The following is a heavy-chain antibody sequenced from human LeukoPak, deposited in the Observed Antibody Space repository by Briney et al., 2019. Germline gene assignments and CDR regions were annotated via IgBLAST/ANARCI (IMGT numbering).Heavy chain of an antibody. V-gene: IGHV3-7*01. CDR3: ARASASYSAYDDY. Sequence: PGGSLRLSCAASGFTFSSYWMSWVRQAPGKGLEWVANINQDGSEKYYVDSVKGRFTISRDNAKNSLYLQMNSLRAEDTAVHCCARASASYSAYDDYWGQGTLVTVSS. D-gene: IGHD5-12*01. J-gene: IGHJ4*02. CDR1: GFTFSSYW. CDR2: INQDGSEK.